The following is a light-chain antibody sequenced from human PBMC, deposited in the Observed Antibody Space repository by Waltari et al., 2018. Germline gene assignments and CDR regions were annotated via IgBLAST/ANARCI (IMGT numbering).Light chain of an antibody. V-gene: IGKV1-12*01. CDR1: QDISSA. CDR2: AVS. CDR3: QQGASFPPT. Sequence: EIQMTQSPSSVSASVGDRVTLTCRAGQDISSALAWYQQKPGQAPNLLIYAVSSLQSGVPSRFSGSGSGTDVTLTISNLQPADVATYFCQQGASFPPTFGQGTKVEIK. J-gene: IGKJ1*01.